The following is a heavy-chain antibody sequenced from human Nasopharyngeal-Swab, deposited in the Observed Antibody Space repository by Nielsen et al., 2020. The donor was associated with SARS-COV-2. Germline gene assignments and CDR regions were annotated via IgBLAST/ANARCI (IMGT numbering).Heavy chain of an antibody. CDR2: IYYSGST. Sequence: SQTLSLTCAVSGGSISSGGYYWSWIRQHPGKGLEWIGYIYYSGSTNYNPSLKSRVTISVDTSKNQFSLKLSSVTAADTAVYYCARGPNVAVAGLDYWGQGTLVTVSS. CDR3: ARGPNVAVAGLDY. J-gene: IGHJ4*02. CDR1: GGSISSGGYY. V-gene: IGHV4-31*02. D-gene: IGHD6-19*01.